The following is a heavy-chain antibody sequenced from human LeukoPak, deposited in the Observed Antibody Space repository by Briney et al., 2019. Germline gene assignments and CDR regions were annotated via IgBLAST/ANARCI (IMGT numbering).Heavy chain of an antibody. V-gene: IGHV4-34*01. Sequence: GSLRLSCAASGFTFSNAWMSWVRQPPGKGLEWIGEINHSGSTNYNPSLKSRVTISVDTSKNQFSLKLSSVTAADTAVYYCARGFILELELHQGFDYWGQGTLVTVSS. D-gene: IGHD1-7*01. CDR2: INHSGST. CDR3: ARGFILELELHQGFDY. CDR1: GFTFSNAW. J-gene: IGHJ4*02.